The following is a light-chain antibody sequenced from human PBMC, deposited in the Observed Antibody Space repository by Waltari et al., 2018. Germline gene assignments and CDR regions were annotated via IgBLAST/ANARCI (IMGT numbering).Light chain of an antibody. CDR3: QVRDSSSDYRV. V-gene: IGLV3-21*02. CDR2: DNR. CDR1: DLGRKS. J-gene: IGLJ3*02. Sequence: SYVLTQAPSVSVAPGQAARITCEGDDLGRKSVHSYQQTPGHAPLLVVYDNRVRPSGIPDRFSGSNSGNTATLTISGVEAGDEADYYCQVRDSSSDYRVFGGGTKLTVL.